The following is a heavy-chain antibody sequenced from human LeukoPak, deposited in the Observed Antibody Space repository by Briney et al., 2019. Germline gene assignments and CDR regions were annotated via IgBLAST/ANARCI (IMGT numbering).Heavy chain of an antibody. CDR1: GYIFITYW. V-gene: IGHV5-10-1*01. CDR3: ARHQNAFDI. J-gene: IGHJ3*02. Sequence: GESLKISCKGSGYIFITYWISWVRQMPGKGLEWMGRIDPSDSYTNYSPSFQGHVTISADKSISTAYLQWSSLKASDTAIYYCARHQNAFDIWGQGTMVTVSS. CDR2: IDPSDSYT.